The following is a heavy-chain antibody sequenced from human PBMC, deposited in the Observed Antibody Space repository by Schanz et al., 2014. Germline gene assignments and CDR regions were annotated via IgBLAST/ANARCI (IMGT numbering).Heavy chain of an antibody. CDR1: GITLSGYG. V-gene: IGHV3-30*18. J-gene: IGHJ4*02. CDR3: VKEDRNHRSDYVY. CDR2: ISFDGRNT. D-gene: IGHD3-10*01. Sequence: QVQLVESGGGVVQPGRSLRLSCAASGITLSGYGLHWVRQAPGKGLEWVGFISFDGRNTGYAHSVKGRFTISRDDSKNTLYLQMNSLRPEDTAVYYCVKEDRNHRSDYVYWGRGTLVTVSS.